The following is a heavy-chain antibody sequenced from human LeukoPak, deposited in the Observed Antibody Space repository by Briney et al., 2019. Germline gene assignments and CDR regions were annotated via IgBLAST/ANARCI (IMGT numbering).Heavy chain of an antibody. CDR2: ISAYNGNT. D-gene: IGHD3-9*01. V-gene: IGHV1-18*01. CDR3: ARTYYDILTGYYAFDY. CDR1: GYTFTSYG. J-gene: IGHJ4*02. Sequence: ASVTVSCKASGYTFTSYGISWVRQAPGQGLEWMGWISAYNGNTNYAQKLQGRVTMTTDTSTSTAYMELRSLRSDDTAVYYCARTYYDILTGYYAFDYWGQGTLVTVSS.